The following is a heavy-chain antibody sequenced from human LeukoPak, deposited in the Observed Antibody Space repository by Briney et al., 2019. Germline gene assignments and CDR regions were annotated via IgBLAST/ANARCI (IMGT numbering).Heavy chain of an antibody. J-gene: IGHJ4*02. CDR3: ASERGATQYFDY. D-gene: IGHD3-10*01. CDR1: GGTFSSYV. CDR2: IIPMLDIQ. Sequence: SVKVSCKASGGTFSSYVITWVRQAPGQRLEWMGRIIPMLDIQNYAQKFQGRVTITADKSTSTAYMELSSLRSEDTAVYYCASERGATQYFDYWGQGTLVTVSS. V-gene: IGHV1-69*04.